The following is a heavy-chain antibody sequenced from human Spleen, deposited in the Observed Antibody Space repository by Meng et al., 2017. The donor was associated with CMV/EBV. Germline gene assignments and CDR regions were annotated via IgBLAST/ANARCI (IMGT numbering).Heavy chain of an antibody. CDR2: IIHGGSP. J-gene: IGHJ4*02. D-gene: IGHD2-8*02. CDR3: ARRPTGIDY. CDR1: GGSVSGAY. Sequence: QGQLQQWGAGLVKPSETLSLTCAVNGGSVSGAYWNWIRQPPGKGLEWIGEIIHGGSPSYNPSLMSRVTISIDTSKNQLSLMLSSVTAADTAVYNCARRPTGIDYWGQGTLVTVSS. V-gene: IGHV4-34*02.